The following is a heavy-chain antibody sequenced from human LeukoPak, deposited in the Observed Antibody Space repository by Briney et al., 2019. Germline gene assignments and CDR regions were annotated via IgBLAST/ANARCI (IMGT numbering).Heavy chain of an antibody. J-gene: IGHJ2*01. V-gene: IGHV3-7*01. CDR3: ARKGWYSDL. Sequence: GGSLRLSCAASGFTFNSYWMTWVRQAPGKGLEWVASINQDVSQKYYVESLKGRFTISRDNAKNSHYLQMNSLRAEDTAVYYCARKGWYSDLWGRGTLVSVSS. CDR1: GFTFNSYW. CDR2: INQDVSQK.